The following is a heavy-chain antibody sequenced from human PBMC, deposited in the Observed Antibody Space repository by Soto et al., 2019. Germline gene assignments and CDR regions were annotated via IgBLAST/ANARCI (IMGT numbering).Heavy chain of an antibody. CDR3: ARTALAVAGTSRWFDP. Sequence: GESLTISCKGPGYSFTRYWIIWVLQMPGKGLEWMGRIDPSDSYTNYSPSFQGHVTISADKSISTAYLQCSSLKASDTAMYYCARTALAVAGTSRWFDPWGQGTMVTVSS. CDR2: IDPSDSYT. V-gene: IGHV5-10-1*01. D-gene: IGHD6-19*01. CDR1: GYSFTRYW. J-gene: IGHJ5*02.